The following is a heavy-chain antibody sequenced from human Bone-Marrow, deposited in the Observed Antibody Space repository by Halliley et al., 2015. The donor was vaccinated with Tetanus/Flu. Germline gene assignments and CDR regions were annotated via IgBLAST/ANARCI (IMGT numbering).Heavy chain of an antibody. D-gene: IGHD3-3*01. CDR2: ISATDGNT. CDR1: GYSFTYHG. J-gene: IGHJ4*02. Sequence: QVQLVQSGAEVKKPGASVKVSCKASGYSFTYHGINWVRQAPGQGLEWMGWISATDGNTHYAHNVQGRVTLTTDSSTSTAYMELRSLRSDDTAVYYCARVTIFGVVSDFDYWGQGTLVTVSS. CDR3: ARVTIFGVVSDFDY. V-gene: IGHV1-18*04.